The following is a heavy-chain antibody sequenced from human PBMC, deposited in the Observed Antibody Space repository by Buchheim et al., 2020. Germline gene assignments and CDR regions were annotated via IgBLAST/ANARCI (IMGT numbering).Heavy chain of an antibody. CDR2: MDGSGRS. CDR1: GGSIFTYY. J-gene: IGHJ5*02. V-gene: IGHV4-59*01. Sequence: QVQLQESGPGLVKPSETLSLTCSVSGGSIFTYYWSWIRQAPGKGLEWIGYMDGSGRSNYNPSLKSRVTISVDTSKNQFSLNLSSVTAADTVIYYCAKKRSDNWFDPWGQGTL. CDR3: AKKRSDNWFDP.